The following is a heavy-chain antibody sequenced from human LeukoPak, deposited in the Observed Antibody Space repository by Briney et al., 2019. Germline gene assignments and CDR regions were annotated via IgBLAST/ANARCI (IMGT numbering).Heavy chain of an antibody. CDR1: GFTFSNYG. J-gene: IGHJ5*02. CDR2: ISNDGNTK. CDR3: AKDRYYEIRGWFDP. V-gene: IGHV3-30*18. Sequence: GGSLRLSCAASGFTFSNYGFHWVRQAPGKGLEWVPLISNDGNTKYYADSLKGRFTISRDNSKNSLYLQMNSLRVEDTAVYYCAKDRYYEIRGWFDPWGQGTLVTVSS. D-gene: IGHD3-9*01.